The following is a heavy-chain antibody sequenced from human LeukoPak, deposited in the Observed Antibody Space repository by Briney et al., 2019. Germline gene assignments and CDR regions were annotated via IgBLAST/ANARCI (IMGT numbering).Heavy chain of an antibody. CDR1: GFTFRSYA. V-gene: IGHV3-23*01. CDR3: AKANWVSDADAVW. J-gene: IGHJ4*02. CDR2: ISGSGGDT. Sequence: GGSLRLSCAASGFTFRSYAIYWVRQAPGKGLEWVSGISGSGGDTYFADSVKGRFTLSRDDSRNTVYLQLNNLRVEDTAIYYCAKANWVSDADAVWWGQGTLVTVSS. D-gene: IGHD3-16*01.